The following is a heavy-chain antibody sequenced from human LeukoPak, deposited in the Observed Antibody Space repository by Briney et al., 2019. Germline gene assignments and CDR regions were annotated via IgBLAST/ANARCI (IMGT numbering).Heavy chain of an antibody. CDR2: ISASGGST. D-gene: IGHD3-10*01. V-gene: IGHV3-23*01. Sequence: GGSLRLSCAASAFTPSTYAMSWVRQAQGNGLEWVSAISASGGSTHYADSVKGRFSISRDNSKKTLYLQMNSQRAEDTAVYYCAKYRIMVRGADYFDYWGQGTLVSVSS. CDR3: AKYRIMVRGADYFDY. CDR1: AFTPSTYA. J-gene: IGHJ4*02.